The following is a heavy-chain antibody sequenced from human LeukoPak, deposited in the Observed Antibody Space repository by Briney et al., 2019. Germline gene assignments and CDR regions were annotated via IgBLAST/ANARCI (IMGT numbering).Heavy chain of an antibody. CDR2: ISGSGGST. D-gene: IGHD3-16*01. CDR3: AKETEITFGGVIDY. CDR1: GFTFSSYA. J-gene: IGHJ4*02. V-gene: IGHV3-23*01. Sequence: GGSLRLSRAASGFTFSSYAMSWVRQAPGKGLEWVSAISGSGGSTYYADSVKGRFTISRDNSKNTLYLQVNSLRAEDTAVYYCAKETEITFGGVIDYWGQGTLVTVSS.